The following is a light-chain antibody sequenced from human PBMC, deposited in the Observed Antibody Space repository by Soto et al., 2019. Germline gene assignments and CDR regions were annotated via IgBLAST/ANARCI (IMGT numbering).Light chain of an antibody. CDR3: QQSYSSPPRFT. V-gene: IGKV1-39*01. Sequence: DIQMTQSPSSLSATVGDRVTITCRASQILNTYFTWYQQKPGKAPELLIYAASVLQSGVPLQFSGPGAWTDFTLASSILQPQDCATYYCQQSYSSPPRFTFGPGTKVDIK. CDR1: QILNTY. J-gene: IGKJ3*01. CDR2: AAS.